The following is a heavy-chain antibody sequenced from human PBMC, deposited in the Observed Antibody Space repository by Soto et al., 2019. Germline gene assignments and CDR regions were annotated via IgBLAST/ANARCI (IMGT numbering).Heavy chain of an antibody. D-gene: IGHD3-3*01. V-gene: IGHV1-3*01. CDR3: ARSDFWSGYRYYYYYGMDV. CDR2: INAGNGNT. Sequence: QVQLVQSGAEVKKPGASVKVSCKASGYTFTSYAMHWVRQAPGQRLEWMGWINAGNGNTKYSQKFQGRVTITRDTSASTAYMELSSLRSEDTAVYYCARSDFWSGYRYYYYYGMDVWGQGTTVTVSS. CDR1: GYTFTSYA. J-gene: IGHJ6*02.